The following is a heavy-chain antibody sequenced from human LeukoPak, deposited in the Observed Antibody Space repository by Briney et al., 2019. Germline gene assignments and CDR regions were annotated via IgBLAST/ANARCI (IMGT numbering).Heavy chain of an antibody. V-gene: IGHV3-7*01. CDR2: IKQDGSEK. J-gene: IGHJ5*02. CDR1: GFTFSSYW. Sequence: GGSLRLSCAASGFTFSSYWMSWARQAPGKGLEWVANIKQDGSEKYYVDSVKGRFTISRDNAKNSLYLQMNSLRAEDTAVYYCARDLIVLMVYAEGFDPWGQGTLVTVSS. CDR3: ARDLIVLMVYAEGFDP. D-gene: IGHD2-8*01.